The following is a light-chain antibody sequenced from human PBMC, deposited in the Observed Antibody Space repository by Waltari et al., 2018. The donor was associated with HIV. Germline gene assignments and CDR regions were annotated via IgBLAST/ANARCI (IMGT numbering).Light chain of an antibody. CDR3: QVCVDNSVI. J-gene: IGLJ2*01. CDR1: SVGSKS. Sequence: SYVLTQPPSVSVAPGQTARITCGGTSVGSKSVHWYQQKSGQAPFLVVYDDSDRPSGIPERFSGSNSGNTATLTISRVEDGDEADYYCQVCVDNSVIFAGGTRLTVL. V-gene: IGLV3-21*02. CDR2: DDS.